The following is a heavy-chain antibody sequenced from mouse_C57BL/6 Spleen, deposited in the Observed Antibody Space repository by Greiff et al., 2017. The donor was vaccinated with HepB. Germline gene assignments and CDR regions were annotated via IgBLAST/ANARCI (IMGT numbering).Heavy chain of an antibody. V-gene: IGHV2-5*01. CDR2: IWRGGST. CDR1: GFSLTSYG. Sequence: VQLQQSGPGLVQPSQSLSITCTVSGFSLTSYGVHWVRQSPGKGLEWLGVIWRGGSTDYNAAFMSRLSITKDNSKSQVFFKMNSLQADDTAIYYCAKRAYGNYVNYAMDYWGQGTSVTVSS. D-gene: IGHD2-1*01. CDR3: AKRAYGNYVNYAMDY. J-gene: IGHJ4*01.